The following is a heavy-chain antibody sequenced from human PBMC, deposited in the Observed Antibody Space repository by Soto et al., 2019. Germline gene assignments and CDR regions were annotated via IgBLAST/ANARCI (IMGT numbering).Heavy chain of an antibody. CDR2: VNPNTGLT. CDR3: TTLRLDP. CDR1: GYTFTALY. Sequence: PGASVKVSCKASGYTFTALYMNWVRQAPGQGLEWMGWVNPNTGLTKYAQKFRGRVIMARDTSINTAYMELSGLTSDDTAVYYCTTLRLDPWGQGTLVTVSS. J-gene: IGHJ5*02. V-gene: IGHV1-2*02.